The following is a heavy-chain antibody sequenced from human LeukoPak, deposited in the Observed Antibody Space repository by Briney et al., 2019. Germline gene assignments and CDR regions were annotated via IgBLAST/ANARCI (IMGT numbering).Heavy chain of an antibody. D-gene: IGHD3-22*01. J-gene: IGHJ4*02. Sequence: GGSLRLSCSASGFTFNNFALSWVRQAPGKGLEWVSAISSAGETAFYADSVRGRFTISRDNSKNTVYLQMNTLRIEDMAIYYCAKYYYDSSASRGGFDSSGQGTLVTVSS. CDR3: AKYYYDSSASRGGFDS. CDR2: ISSAGETA. CDR1: GFTFNNFA. V-gene: IGHV3-23*01.